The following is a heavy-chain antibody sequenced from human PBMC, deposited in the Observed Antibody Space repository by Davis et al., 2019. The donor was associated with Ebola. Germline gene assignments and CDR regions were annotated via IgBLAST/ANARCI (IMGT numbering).Heavy chain of an antibody. CDR3: ARHSSSWYKFDY. CDR1: GYTFTSYA. Sequence: ASVKVSCKASGYTFTSYAMHWVRQAPGQRLEWMGWINAGNGNTKYSQKFQGRVTITRDTSASTAYMELSSLRSEDTAVYYCARHSSSWYKFDYWGQGTLVTVSS. CDR2: INAGNGNT. D-gene: IGHD6-13*01. J-gene: IGHJ4*02. V-gene: IGHV1-3*01.